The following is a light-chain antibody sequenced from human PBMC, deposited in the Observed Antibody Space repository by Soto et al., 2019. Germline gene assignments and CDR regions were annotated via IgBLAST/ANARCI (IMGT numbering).Light chain of an antibody. J-gene: IGLJ3*02. CDR2: EVR. Sequence: QSVLTQPPSVSGSPGQSVTISCTGTSSDVGSYNRVSWYQQPPGTAPKLMIYEVRNRPSGVPDRFSGSKSGNMASLTISGLQAEDEAAYYCSSYTSNNTWVFGGGTKVTVL. V-gene: IGLV2-18*02. CDR3: SSYTSNNTWV. CDR1: SSDVGSYNR.